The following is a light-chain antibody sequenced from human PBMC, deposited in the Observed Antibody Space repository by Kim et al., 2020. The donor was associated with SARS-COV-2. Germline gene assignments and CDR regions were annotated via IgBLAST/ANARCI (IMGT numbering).Light chain of an antibody. V-gene: IGKV1-5*01. Sequence: ASVGDRVTITCRASQIISTWLAWYQQKPGKAPNLLIYDASSLQSGVPSRFSGRGSGTEFTLTISSLQPDDFATYYCQQYNSYSRTFGQGTKVELK. CDR2: DAS. CDR1: QIISTW. J-gene: IGKJ1*01. CDR3: QQYNSYSRT.